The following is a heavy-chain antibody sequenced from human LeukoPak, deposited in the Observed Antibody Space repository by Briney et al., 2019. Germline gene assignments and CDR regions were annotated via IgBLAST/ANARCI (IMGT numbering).Heavy chain of an antibody. Sequence: SETLSLTCAVSGGSISGPNWWNWVRQPPGKGLEWIGEINHSGSTNYNPSLKSRVTISVDTSKNQFSLKLSSVTAADTAVYYCARGCGSSYDFWSGYYNSGPYYFDYWGQGTLVTVSS. CDR2: INHSGST. CDR3: ARGCGSSYDFWSGYYNSGPYYFDY. J-gene: IGHJ4*02. V-gene: IGHV4-4*02. D-gene: IGHD3-3*01. CDR1: GGSISGPNW.